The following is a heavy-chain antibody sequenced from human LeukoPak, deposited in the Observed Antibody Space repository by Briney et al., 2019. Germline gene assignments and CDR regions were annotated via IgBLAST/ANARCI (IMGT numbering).Heavy chain of an antibody. CDR3: ARGRRNLRGYDSSGYPSYYYYYYMDV. Sequence: SETLSLTCAVYGGSFSGYYWSWIRQPPGKGLVWIGEINHSGSTNYNPSLKSRVTISVDTSKNQFSLKLSSVTAADTAVYYCARGRRNLRGYDSSGYPSYYYYYYMDVCGKGTTVTVSS. V-gene: IGHV4-34*01. CDR2: INHSGST. CDR1: GGSFSGYY. J-gene: IGHJ6*03. D-gene: IGHD3-22*01.